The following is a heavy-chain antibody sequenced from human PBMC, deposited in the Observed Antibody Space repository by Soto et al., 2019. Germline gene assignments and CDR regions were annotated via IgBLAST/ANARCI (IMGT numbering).Heavy chain of an antibody. V-gene: IGHV1-8*02. D-gene: IGHD3-16*01. J-gene: IGHJ2*01. CDR2: LNGNGGNT. Sequence: QVQLVQSGAEVKEPGASVKVSCKASGYTFTNYDINWVRQATGQGLEWMGWLNGNGGNTGSAEKFQGRLTLTRDISLNTVYMELVSLTSEDTAVYYCARRSFGPWYFDLWGRGTLVSVSS. CDR3: ARRSFGPWYFDL. CDR1: GYTFTNYD.